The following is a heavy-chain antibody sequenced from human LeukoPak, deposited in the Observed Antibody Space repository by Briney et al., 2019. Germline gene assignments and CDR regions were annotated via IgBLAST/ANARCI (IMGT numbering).Heavy chain of an antibody. V-gene: IGHV3-33*01. D-gene: IGHD3-9*01. J-gene: IGHJ6*02. CDR1: GFTFSSYG. Sequence: PGGSLRLSCAASGFTFSSYGMHWVRQAPGKGLEWVAVIWYDGSNKYYADSVKGRFTISRDNSKNTLYLQMNSLRAEDTAVYYCARDLTYYDILTGYDNYYYGMDVWGQGTTVTVSS. CDR2: IWYDGSNK. CDR3: ARDLTYYDILTGYDNYYYGMDV.